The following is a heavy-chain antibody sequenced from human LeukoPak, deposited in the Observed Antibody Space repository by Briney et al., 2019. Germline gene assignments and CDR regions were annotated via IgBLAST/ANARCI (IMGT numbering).Heavy chain of an antibody. Sequence: GGSLRLSCAASGFTFSSYSMNWVRQAPGKGLEWVSYISSSSSTIYYADSVKGRFTISRDSAKNSLYLQMNSLRAEDTAVYYCAREGSIAAAGIREGRFDFWGQGTLVTVSS. CDR3: AREGSIAAAGIREGRFDF. D-gene: IGHD6-13*01. V-gene: IGHV3-48*04. CDR1: GFTFSSYS. J-gene: IGHJ4*02. CDR2: ISSSSSTI.